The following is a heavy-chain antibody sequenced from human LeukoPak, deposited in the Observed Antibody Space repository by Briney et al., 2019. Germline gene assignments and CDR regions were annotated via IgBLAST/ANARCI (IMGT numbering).Heavy chain of an antibody. CDR1: GFTFSSYG. CDR2: ISYDGSNK. D-gene: IGHD2-15*01. CDR3: ARESPTPMVDAFDI. J-gene: IGHJ3*02. V-gene: IGHV3-30*03. Sequence: PGGSLRLSCAASGFTFSSYGMHWVRQAPGKGLEWVAVISYDGSNKYYADSVKGRFTISRDNSKNTLYLQMNSLRAEDTAVYYCARESPTPMVDAFDIWGQGTMVTVSS.